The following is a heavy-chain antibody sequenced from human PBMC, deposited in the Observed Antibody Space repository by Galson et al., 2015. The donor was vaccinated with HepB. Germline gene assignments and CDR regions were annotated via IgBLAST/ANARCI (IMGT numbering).Heavy chain of an antibody. CDR3: ARHPGRGSVGYAFDL. Sequence: SETLSLTCSVSHGSINNYYWSWIRQSPGNRPKWIGYIRYTGDTTYNPSLGYRVGMSVDASINQVSLWLTSVTAADTAIYYCARHPGRGSVGYAFDLWGQGTLVTVSA. D-gene: IGHD5-12*01. J-gene: IGHJ4*02. CDR2: IRYTGDT. CDR1: HGSINNYY. V-gene: IGHV4-59*08.